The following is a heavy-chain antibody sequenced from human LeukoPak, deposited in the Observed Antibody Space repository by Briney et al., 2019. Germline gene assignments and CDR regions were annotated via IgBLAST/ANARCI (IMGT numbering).Heavy chain of an antibody. CDR2: IYYTGTT. V-gene: IGHV4-59*08. CDR1: GGSISSSY. J-gene: IGHJ4*02. Sequence: SETLSPTCTVSGGSISSSYWSWIRQPPGKGLEWIGYIYYTGTTNYNPSLKSRVTISVDTSKNQFSLKLSSVTAADTAVYYCARLKGYSSGWYPSYYFDYWGQGTLVTVSS. CDR3: ARLKGYSSGWYPSYYFDY. D-gene: IGHD6-19*01.